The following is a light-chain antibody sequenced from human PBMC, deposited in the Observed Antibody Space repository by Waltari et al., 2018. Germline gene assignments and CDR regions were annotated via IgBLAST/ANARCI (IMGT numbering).Light chain of an antibody. CDR3: CSYAGSSTLWV. Sequence: QSALTQPAPVSGSPGQSITISCTGTSSDVGSYNLVSWYQQHPGKAPKLIIYDVTKRPSGVSNRFSGSKSGTTASLTISGLQAEDEADYYCCSYAGSSTLWVFGGGTKLTVL. J-gene: IGLJ3*02. V-gene: IGLV2-23*02. CDR1: SSDVGSYNL. CDR2: DVT.